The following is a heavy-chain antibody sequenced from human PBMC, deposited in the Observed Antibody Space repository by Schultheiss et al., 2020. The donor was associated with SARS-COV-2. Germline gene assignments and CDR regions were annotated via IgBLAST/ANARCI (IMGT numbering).Heavy chain of an antibody. CDR3: VRGAKYGSGRFDP. CDR1: GGSFSGYY. D-gene: IGHD3-10*01. J-gene: IGHJ5*02. CDR2: INHSGST. Sequence: SETLSLTCAVYGGSFSGYYWSWIRQPPGKGLEWIGEINHSGSTNYNPSLKSRVTISVDTSKNQFSLKLSSVTAADTAVYYCVRGAKYGSGRFDPWGQGTLVTVSS. V-gene: IGHV4-34*01.